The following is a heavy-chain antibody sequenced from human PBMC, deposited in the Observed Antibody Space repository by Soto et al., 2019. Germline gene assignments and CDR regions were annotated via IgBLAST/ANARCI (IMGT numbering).Heavy chain of an antibody. CDR1: GGSISSSSYY. CDR3: ARQGVGNLYFDY. J-gene: IGHJ4*02. CDR2: IYYSGST. Sequence: SETLSLTCTVSGGSISSSSYYWGWIRQPPGKGLEWIGSIYYSGSTYYNPSLKSRVTISVDTSKNQFSLKLSSVTAADTAVYYCARQGVGNLYFDYWGQGTLVTVSS. D-gene: IGHD1-7*01. V-gene: IGHV4-39*01.